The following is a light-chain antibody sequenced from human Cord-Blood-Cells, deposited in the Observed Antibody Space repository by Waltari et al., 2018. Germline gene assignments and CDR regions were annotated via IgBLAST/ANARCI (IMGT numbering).Light chain of an antibody. J-gene: IGKJ2*01. CDR1: QSVSSSY. V-gene: IGKV3-20*01. Sequence: CRASQSVSSSYLAWCQQKPGQAPRLLIYGASSRATGIPDRFSGSGSGTDFTLTISRLEPEDFAVYYCQQYGSSPYTFGQGTKLEIK. CDR3: QQYGSSPYT. CDR2: GAS.